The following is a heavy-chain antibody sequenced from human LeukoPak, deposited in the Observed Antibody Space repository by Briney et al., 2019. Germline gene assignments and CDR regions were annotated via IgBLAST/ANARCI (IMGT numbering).Heavy chain of an antibody. D-gene: IGHD3-16*01. Sequence: GGSLRLSCAASGFTFSSYGMHWVRQAPGKGLEWVAVIWYDGSNKYYADSVKGRFTISRDNSKNTLYLQMNSLRAEDTAVYYCAREAHDYVWGSYFYYWGQGTLVTVSS. CDR1: GFTFSSYG. CDR3: AREAHDYVWGSYFYY. J-gene: IGHJ4*02. CDR2: IWYDGSNK. V-gene: IGHV3-33*01.